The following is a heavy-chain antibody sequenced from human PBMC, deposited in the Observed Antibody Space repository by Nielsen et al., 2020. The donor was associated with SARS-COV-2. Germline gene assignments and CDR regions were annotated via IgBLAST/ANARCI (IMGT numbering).Heavy chain of an antibody. CDR1: GGSASSGSYY. CDR2: IYYSGST. J-gene: IGHJ6*03. V-gene: IGHV4-61*01. Sequence: SETLSPTCTVSGGSASSGSYYWSWIRQPPGKGLEWIGYIYYSGSTNYNPSLKSRVTISVDPSKNQFSLKLSSVTAADTAVYYCARDKGIVATKPYYMDVWGKGTTVTVSS. D-gene: IGHD5-12*01. CDR3: ARDKGIVATKPYYMDV.